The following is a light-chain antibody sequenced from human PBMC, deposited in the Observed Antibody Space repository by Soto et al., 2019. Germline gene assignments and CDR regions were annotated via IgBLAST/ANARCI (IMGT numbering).Light chain of an antibody. J-gene: IGKJ3*01. CDR2: GSS. Sequence: EIVLTQSPGTLSLSPGERVTLSCRASQSVSSSHLAWYQQKPGQAPRLLIYGSSSRATAIPDRFSGSGSGTDFTLTISRLEPEDFAVYYCQQYGISAFTFGPGTKGGYQ. CDR1: QSVSSSH. V-gene: IGKV3-20*01. CDR3: QQYGISAFT.